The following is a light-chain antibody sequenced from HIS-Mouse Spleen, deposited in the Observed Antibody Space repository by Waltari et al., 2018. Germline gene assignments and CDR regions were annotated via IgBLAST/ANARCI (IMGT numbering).Light chain of an antibody. V-gene: IGLV3-10*01. Sequence: SYELTQPPSVSVSPGQTARITCSGDALPKKYAYWYQQKSGQAPGLVIYEDSKRPSGIPERFSGSSSGTMATLTISGDQVEEEADYYCYSTDSSGNHRVFGGGTKLTVL. CDR3: YSTDSSGNHRV. J-gene: IGLJ2*01. CDR1: ALPKKY. CDR2: EDS.